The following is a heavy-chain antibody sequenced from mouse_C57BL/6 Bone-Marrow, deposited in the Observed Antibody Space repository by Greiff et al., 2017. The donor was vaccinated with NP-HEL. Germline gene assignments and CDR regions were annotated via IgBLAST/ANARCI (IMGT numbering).Heavy chain of an antibody. CDR1: GYTFTSYG. CDR3: ARRGLLRYFDV. CDR2: IYPRSGNT. V-gene: IGHV1-81*01. Sequence: VQGVESGAELARPGASVKLSCKASGYTFTSYGISWVKQRTGQGLEWIGEIYPRSGNTYYNEKFKGKATLTADKSSSTAYMELRSLTSEDSAVYFCARRGLLRYFDVWGTGTTVTVSS. D-gene: IGHD2-3*01. J-gene: IGHJ1*03.